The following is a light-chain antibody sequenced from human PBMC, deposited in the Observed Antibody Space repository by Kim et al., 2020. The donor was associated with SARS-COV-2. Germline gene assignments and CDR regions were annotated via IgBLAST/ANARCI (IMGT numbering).Light chain of an antibody. Sequence: APRKTGRITSGGNNSASKTVQWYQQRPGQLPVLVVYYDRDRPSGIPKRFSGSNSGNTATLTISRVKAGDEADYYCQVWDSTNDHPVFGGGTQLTVL. J-gene: IGLJ2*01. CDR2: YDR. CDR3: QVWDSTNDHPV. V-gene: IGLV3-21*03. CDR1: NSASKT.